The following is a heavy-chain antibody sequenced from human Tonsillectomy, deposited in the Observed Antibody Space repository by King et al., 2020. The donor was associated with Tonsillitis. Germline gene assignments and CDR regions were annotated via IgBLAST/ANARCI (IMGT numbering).Heavy chain of an antibody. V-gene: IGHV3-15*01. Sequence: VQLVESGVGLVKPGGSLILSCPASGFTLIDAWMSWAGKAPGRGLEWVGVFKSKTVGGTTDYAAPVKGRFTISRDDSKNTLYLQMNSLKTEDTAVYYCTTVNDYWGQGTLVTVSS. J-gene: IGHJ4*02. CDR3: TTVNDY. CDR2: FKSKTVGGTT. CDR1: GFTLIDAW.